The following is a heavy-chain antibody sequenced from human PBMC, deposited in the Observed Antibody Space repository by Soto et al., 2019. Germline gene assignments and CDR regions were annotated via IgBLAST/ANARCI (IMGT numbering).Heavy chain of an antibody. CDR3: VRDYLLTGFDT. Sequence: SETLRLSCRFCSGCIRSYYWTWVRQPPGKGLEWIGYVYYSGSTNYNPSLKSRVAMSIDTSKNQFSLELKSVTAADTATYYCVRDYLLTGFDTWGQGTRVTSPQ. CDR1: SGCIRSYY. CDR2: VYYSGST. D-gene: IGHD3-9*01. V-gene: IGHV4-59*01. J-gene: IGHJ5*02.